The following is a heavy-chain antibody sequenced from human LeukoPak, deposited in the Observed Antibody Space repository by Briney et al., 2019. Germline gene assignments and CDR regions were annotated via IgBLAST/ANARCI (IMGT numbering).Heavy chain of an antibody. CDR1: GFTFSSYS. J-gene: IGHJ4*02. V-gene: IGHV3-21*04. CDR2: ISSSSNYI. CDR3: AKDPITIFGVVTRIFDY. Sequence: PGGSLRLSCAASGFTFSSYSMNWVRQAPGKGLEWVSSISSSSNYIYYADSVKGRFTISRDNAKNSLYLQMNSLRAEDTAVYYCAKDPITIFGVVTRIFDYWGQGTLVTVSS. D-gene: IGHD3-3*01.